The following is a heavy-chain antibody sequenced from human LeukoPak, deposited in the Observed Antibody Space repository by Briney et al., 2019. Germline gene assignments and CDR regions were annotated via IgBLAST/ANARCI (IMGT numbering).Heavy chain of an antibody. CDR2: IYHSGST. CDR1: GYSISSGYY. V-gene: IGHV4-38-2*02. D-gene: IGHD3-9*01. Sequence: SETLSLTCTVSGYSISSGYYWGWIRQPPGKGLEWIGSIYHSGSTYYNPSLKSRVTISVDTPKNQFSLKLSSVTAADTAVYYCARTTYYDILTGLNAFDIWGQGTMVTVSS. CDR3: ARTTYYDILTGLNAFDI. J-gene: IGHJ3*02.